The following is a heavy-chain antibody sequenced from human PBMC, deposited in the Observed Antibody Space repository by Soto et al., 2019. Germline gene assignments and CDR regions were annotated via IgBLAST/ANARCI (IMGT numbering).Heavy chain of an antibody. V-gene: IGHV5-51*01. CDR3: ARTRSFTLGSYYDGMDV. J-gene: IGHJ6*02. D-gene: IGHD6-6*01. CDR2: IYPGDSDT. Sequence: GASLKISCQGSGYSFAIYWIGWVRQMPGKDLGWMGIIYPGDSDTRYSPSFQGQVTISADKSLRTAYLQWTNLKPSDTALYYCARTRSFTLGSYYDGMDVWGQGTTDTVS. CDR1: GYSFAIYW.